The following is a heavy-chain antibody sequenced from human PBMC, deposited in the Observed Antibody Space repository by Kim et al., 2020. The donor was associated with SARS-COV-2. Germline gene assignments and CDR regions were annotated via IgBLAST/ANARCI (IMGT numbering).Heavy chain of an antibody. D-gene: IGHD3-3*01. CDR2: IDPSDSYT. CDR3: ARSGITIFGVAGALIDY. CDR1: GYSFTSYW. J-gene: IGHJ4*02. Sequence: GESLKISCKGSGYSFTSYWISWVRQMPGKGLEWMGRIDPSDSYTNYSPSFQGHVTISADKSISTAYLQWSSLKASDTAMYYCARSGITIFGVAGALIDYWGQGTLVTVSS. V-gene: IGHV5-10-1*01.